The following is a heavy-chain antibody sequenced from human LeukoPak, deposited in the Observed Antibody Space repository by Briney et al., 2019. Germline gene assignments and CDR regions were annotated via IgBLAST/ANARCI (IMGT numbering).Heavy chain of an antibody. Sequence: PGGSLRLSCAASGFTFSSYWMSWVRQAPGKGLEWVANIKQDGSEKYYVDSVKGRFTISRDNAKNSLYLQMNSLRAEDTAVYYCAKETTVVTLEYFQHWGQGTLVTVSS. CDR3: AKETTVVTLEYFQH. V-gene: IGHV3-7*03. J-gene: IGHJ1*01. CDR2: IKQDGSEK. D-gene: IGHD4-23*01. CDR1: GFTFSSYW.